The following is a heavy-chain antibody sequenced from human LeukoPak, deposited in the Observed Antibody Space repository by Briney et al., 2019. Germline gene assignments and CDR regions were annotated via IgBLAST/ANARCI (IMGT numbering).Heavy chain of an antibody. D-gene: IGHD2-15*01. J-gene: IGHJ6*02. CDR2: ISDSVGST. V-gene: IGHV3-64D*09. CDR1: GFPFSSYA. Sequence: QPGGSLRLSCSASGFPFSSYAMHWVRQAPRKGLEYVSAISDSVGSTYYADSVQGRFTISRDNSKNTLYLQMSSLRAEDTAVYFCVRGYSFGPYGMDVWGQGTTVTVSS. CDR3: VRGYSFGPYGMDV.